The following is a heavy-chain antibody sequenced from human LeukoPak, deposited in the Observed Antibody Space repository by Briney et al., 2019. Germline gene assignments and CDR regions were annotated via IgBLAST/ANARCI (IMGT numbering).Heavy chain of an antibody. V-gene: IGHV4-4*07. J-gene: IGHJ4*02. CDR1: GDSISNFY. Sequence: SETLSLTCTVSGDSISNFYWSWIRQPAGKGLEWIGRIYTSGSTNYNPSLKSRVTMSVDTSKNQFSLKLSSVTAADTAVYYCARRHVEYSSSSDPYYFDYWGQGTLVTVSS. CDR2: IYTSGST. CDR3: ARRHVEYSSSSDPYYFDY. D-gene: IGHD6-6*01.